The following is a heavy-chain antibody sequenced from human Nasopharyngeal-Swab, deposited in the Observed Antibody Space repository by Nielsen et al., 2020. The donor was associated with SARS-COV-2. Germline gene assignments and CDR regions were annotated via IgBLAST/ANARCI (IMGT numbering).Heavy chain of an antibody. D-gene: IGHD5-18*01. CDR2: INPNSGGT. CDR3: ARDKRGIQLSL. Sequence: WVRQAPGQGLEWMGRINPNSGGTNYAQKFQGRVTMTRDTSISTAYMELSSLRSEDTAVYYCARDKRGIQLSLWGQGTLVTVSS. J-gene: IGHJ4*02. V-gene: IGHV1-2*06.